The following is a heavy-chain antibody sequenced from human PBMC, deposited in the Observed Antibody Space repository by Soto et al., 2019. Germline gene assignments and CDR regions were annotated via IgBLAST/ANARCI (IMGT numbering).Heavy chain of an antibody. CDR3: ATTLYSSGPFAS. J-gene: IGHJ4*02. Sequence: SETLSLTCTVSGDSVNSGSYHWSWIRQFPGGDLEWLGYIYFTGNTYYNPSLKSRLTISVDKSKNQFSLKLNSVTAADTAMYFCATTLYSSGPFASWGQGTLVTVS. CDR2: IYFTGNT. CDR1: GDSVNSGSYH. V-gene: IGHV4-31*03. D-gene: IGHD6-25*01.